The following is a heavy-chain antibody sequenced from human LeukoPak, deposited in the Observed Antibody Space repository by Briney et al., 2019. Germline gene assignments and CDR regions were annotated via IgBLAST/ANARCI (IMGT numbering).Heavy chain of an antibody. Sequence: GRSLRLSCAASGFTFSSYAMHWVRQAPGKGLEWVAVISYDGSNKYYADSVKGRFTISRDNSKNTLYLQMNSLRAEDTAVYYCARSGSAAAEDYWGQGTLVTVSS. V-gene: IGHV3-30-3*01. CDR1: GFTFSSYA. CDR2: ISYDGSNK. CDR3: ARSGSAAAEDY. J-gene: IGHJ4*02. D-gene: IGHD6-13*01.